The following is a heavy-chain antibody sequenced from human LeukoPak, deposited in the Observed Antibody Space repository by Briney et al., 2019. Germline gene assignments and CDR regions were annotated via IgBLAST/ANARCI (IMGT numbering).Heavy chain of an antibody. J-gene: IGHJ2*01. CDR1: GFTFSSYW. Sequence: PGGSLRLSCAASGFTFSSYWMHWVRXAPGKXLVWVSRINSDGSSTSYADSVKGRFTISRDNAKNTLYLQMSSLRAEDTAVYYCAREGATDWYFHLWGRGTLVTVSS. V-gene: IGHV3-74*01. CDR2: INSDGSST. D-gene: IGHD5-12*01. CDR3: AREGATDWYFHL.